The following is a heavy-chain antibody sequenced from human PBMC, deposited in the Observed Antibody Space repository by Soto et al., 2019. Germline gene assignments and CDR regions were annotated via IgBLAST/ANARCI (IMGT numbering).Heavy chain of an antibody. D-gene: IGHD3-16*01. Sequence: PGGSLRLSCEVSGYTITDRYMTWIRQVPGKGLEWVSYISSDSVYTNYADSVRGRFTISRDNAKNSLYLELSSLRAEDTAVYHCATNIRLDFWGQGTQVTVSS. CDR2: ISSDSVYT. V-gene: IGHV3-11*06. CDR1: GYTITDRY. J-gene: IGHJ4*02. CDR3: ATNIRLDF.